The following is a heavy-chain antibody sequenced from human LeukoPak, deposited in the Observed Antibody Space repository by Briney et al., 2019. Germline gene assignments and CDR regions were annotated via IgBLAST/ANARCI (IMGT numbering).Heavy chain of an antibody. D-gene: IGHD3-22*01. CDR1: GYTFTSYG. CDR3: AREGDYYDSSGYYGLDY. J-gene: IGHJ4*02. CDR2: ISAYNGNT. Sequence: ASVKVSFKASGYTFTSYGISWVRQAPGQGLERMGWISAYNGNTNYAQKLQGRVTMTTDTSTSTAYMELRSLRSDDTAVYYCAREGDYYDSSGYYGLDYWGQGTLVTVSS. V-gene: IGHV1-18*01.